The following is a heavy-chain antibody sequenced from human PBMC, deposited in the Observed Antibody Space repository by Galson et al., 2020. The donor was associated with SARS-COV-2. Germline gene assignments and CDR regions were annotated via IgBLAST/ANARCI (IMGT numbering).Heavy chain of an antibody. CDR1: GFTFTASW. Sequence: GGSLRLSCEVSGFTFTASWMSCFRQAPGKGLEWVAHIKGRGSDTNYADFVKGRCTSPRNNAANSLYLQMNSLRVEDSAVYYCSRAGLHGGYWGHGARVTCSS. CDR3: SRAGLHGGY. V-gene: IGHV3-7*01. J-gene: IGHJ4*01. CDR2: IKGRGSDT.